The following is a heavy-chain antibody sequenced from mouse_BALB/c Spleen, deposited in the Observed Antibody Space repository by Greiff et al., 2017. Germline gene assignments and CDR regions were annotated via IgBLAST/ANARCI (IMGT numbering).Heavy chain of an antibody. CDR1: GFAFSSYD. D-gene: IGHD2-2*01. V-gene: IGHV5-12-1*01. CDR3: EGGEVKGGFAY. Sequence: EVQLVESGGGLVKPGGSLKLSCAASGFAFSSYDMSWVRQTPEKRLEWVAYISSGGGSTYYPDTVKGRFTISRDNAKNTLYLQMSSLKSEDTAMYYSEGGEVKGGFAYWGQGTLVTVSA. CDR2: ISSGGGST. J-gene: IGHJ3*01.